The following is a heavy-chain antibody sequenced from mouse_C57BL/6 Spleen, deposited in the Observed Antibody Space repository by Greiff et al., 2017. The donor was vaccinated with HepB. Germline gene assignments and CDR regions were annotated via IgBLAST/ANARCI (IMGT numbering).Heavy chain of an antibody. D-gene: IGHD2-2*01. CDR2: ISYSGST. Sequence: DVKLVESGPGMVKPSQSLSLTCTVTGYSITSGYDWHWIRHFPGNKLEWMGYISYSGSTNYNPSLKSRISITHDTSKNHFFLKLNSVTTEDTATYYCARGGYDDPAWFAYWGQGTLVTVSA. CDR1: GYSITSGYD. CDR3: ARGGYDDPAWFAY. V-gene: IGHV3-1*01. J-gene: IGHJ3*01.